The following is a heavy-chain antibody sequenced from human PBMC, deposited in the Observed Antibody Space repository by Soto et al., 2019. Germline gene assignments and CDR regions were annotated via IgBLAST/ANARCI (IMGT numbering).Heavy chain of an antibody. CDR2: INPNSGGT. CDR1: GYTFTGYY. V-gene: IGHV1-2*04. Sequence: QVPLVQSGAEVKKPGASVKVSCKASGYTFTGYYMHWVRQAPGQGLEWMGWINPNSGGTNYAQKFQGWVTMTRDTSISTAYMELSRLRSDDTAVYYCARDGAGDCSSTSCYTYYFDYWGQGTLVTVSS. D-gene: IGHD2-2*02. CDR3: ARDGAGDCSSTSCYTYYFDY. J-gene: IGHJ4*02.